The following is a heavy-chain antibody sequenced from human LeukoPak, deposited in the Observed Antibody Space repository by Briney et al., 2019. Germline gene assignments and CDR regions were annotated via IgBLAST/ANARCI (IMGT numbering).Heavy chain of an antibody. D-gene: IGHD3-9*01. V-gene: IGHV3-11*04. CDR1: GFTFSDYY. CDR3: ARALTTRYDILTGYLDY. Sequence: GGSLRLSCAASGFTFSDYYMSWIRQAPGKGLEWVSYISSSGSTIYYADSVKGRFTISRDNAKNSLYLQMNSLRAEDTAVYYCARALTTRYDILTGYLDYWGQGTLVTISS. CDR2: ISSSGSTI. J-gene: IGHJ4*02.